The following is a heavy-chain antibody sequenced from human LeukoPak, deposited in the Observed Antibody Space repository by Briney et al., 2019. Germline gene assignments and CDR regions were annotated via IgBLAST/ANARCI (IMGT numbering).Heavy chain of an antibody. CDR3: ARDPTYRDAFDI. D-gene: IGHD2-2*01. V-gene: IGHV4-61*02. Sequence: SSETLSLTCTVSGGSISSCRYYWSWIRQPAGKGLEWIGRIYTSGSPNYNPSLKSRVTISVDTSKNQFSLKLSSVTAADTAVYYCARDPTYRDAFDIWGQGTMVTVSS. CDR1: GGSISSCRYY. CDR2: IYTSGSP. J-gene: IGHJ3*02.